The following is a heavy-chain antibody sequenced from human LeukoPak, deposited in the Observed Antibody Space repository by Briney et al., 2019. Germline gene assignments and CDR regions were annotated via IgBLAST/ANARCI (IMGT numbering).Heavy chain of an antibody. CDR1: GYSFTSYW. Sequence: GESLKISCKGSGYSFTSYWIGWVRQMPGKGLELMGIIYPGGSDTIYSPSFHGQVTISADKSISTAYLQWSSLKASDTAMYYCARRTVDMAIDYWGQGTLVTVSS. V-gene: IGHV5-51*01. J-gene: IGHJ4*02. CDR2: IYPGGSDT. CDR3: ARRTVDMAIDY. D-gene: IGHD5-24*01.